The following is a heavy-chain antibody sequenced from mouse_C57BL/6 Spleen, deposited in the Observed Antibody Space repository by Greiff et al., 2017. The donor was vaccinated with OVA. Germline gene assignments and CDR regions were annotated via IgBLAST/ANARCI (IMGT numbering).Heavy chain of an antibody. V-gene: IGHV1-52*01. Sequence: QVQLKQPGAELVRPGSSVKQSCKASGYTFTSYWMHWVKQRPIQGLEWIGNIDPSDSETHYNQKFKDKATLTVDKSSSTAYMQLSSLTSEDSAVYYCARDSSGYRFAYWGQGTLVTVSA. D-gene: IGHD3-2*02. CDR3: ARDSSGYRFAY. CDR2: IDPSDSET. J-gene: IGHJ3*01. CDR1: GYTFTSYW.